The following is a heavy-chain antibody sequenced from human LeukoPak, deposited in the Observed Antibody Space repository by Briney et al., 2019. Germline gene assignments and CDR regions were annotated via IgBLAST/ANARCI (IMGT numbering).Heavy chain of an antibody. CDR2: MYGDMSDI. J-gene: IGHJ5*02. V-gene: IGHV3-74*01. CDR3: ARDLGLRGST. D-gene: IGHD4-23*01. Sequence: GGPLRLSCDVSGFTFSDSWMHWVRQTPGKGLVWVSRMYGDMSDISYADSVKGRFTISRDNAKNTVYLQMNSLRGEDTAVYYCARDLGLRGSTWGQGTLVTVSS. CDR1: GFTFSDSW.